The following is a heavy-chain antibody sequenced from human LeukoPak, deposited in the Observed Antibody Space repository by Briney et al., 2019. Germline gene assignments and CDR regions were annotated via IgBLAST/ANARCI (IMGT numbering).Heavy chain of an antibody. D-gene: IGHD1-26*01. J-gene: IGHJ4*02. CDR1: GFTFSSYG. CDR3: AREDSGSYYGDY. CDR2: ISYDGSNK. Sequence: GGSLRLSCAASGFTFSSYGMSWVRQAPGKGLEWVAVISYDGSNKYYADSVKGRFTISRDNSKNTLYLQMNSLRAEDTAVYYCAREDSGSYYGDYWGQGTLVTVSS. V-gene: IGHV3-30*03.